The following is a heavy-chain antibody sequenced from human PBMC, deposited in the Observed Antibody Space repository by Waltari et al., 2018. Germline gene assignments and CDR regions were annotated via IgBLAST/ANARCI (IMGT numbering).Heavy chain of an antibody. J-gene: IGHJ4*02. CDR1: GGSFNFYY. V-gene: IGHV4-34*01. CDR2: ITHSGRT. Sequence: QVLLQQWGAGLLKPSETLSLTCAVYGGSFNFYYWSWIRQPPGEGLGWIGEITHSGRTNHNPSLKSRVSIAVDTPNNQFSLKLTSVTAADTAAYYCARRGYCGIDCYSNYFDFWGQGTLVTVSS. D-gene: IGHD2-21*01. CDR3: ARRGYCGIDCYSNYFDF.